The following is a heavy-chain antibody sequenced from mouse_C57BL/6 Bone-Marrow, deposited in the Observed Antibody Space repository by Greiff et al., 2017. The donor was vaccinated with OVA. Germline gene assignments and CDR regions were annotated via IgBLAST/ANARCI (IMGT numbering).Heavy chain of an antibody. V-gene: IGHV2-2*01. Sequence: VHLVESGPGLVQPSQCLSITCTVSGFSLTSYGVHWVRQSPGKGLEWLGVIWSGGSTDYNAAFISRLSISKDNSKSNVFFIMNSLQADDTTIYYYARNLYGTTSYWGQGTTLTVSS. CDR2: IWSGGST. CDR1: GFSLTSYG. J-gene: IGHJ2*01. D-gene: IGHD1-1*01. CDR3: ARNLYGTTSY.